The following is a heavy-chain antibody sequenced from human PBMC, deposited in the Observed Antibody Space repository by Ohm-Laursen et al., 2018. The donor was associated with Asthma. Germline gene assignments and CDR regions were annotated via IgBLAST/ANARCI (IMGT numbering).Heavy chain of an antibody. CDR1: GYTFTSYG. CDR3: TRDIGYGDDTFDY. V-gene: IGHV1-18*01. Sequence: SSVKVSCKASGYTFTSYGISWVRQAPGQGLEWMGWIGAYNGDTNYAQRLQGRITLTTDTFTSTAYMELRSLRSDDTAVYYCTRDIGYGDDTFDYWGQGTLVTVSS. CDR2: IGAYNGDT. J-gene: IGHJ4*02. D-gene: IGHD4-17*01.